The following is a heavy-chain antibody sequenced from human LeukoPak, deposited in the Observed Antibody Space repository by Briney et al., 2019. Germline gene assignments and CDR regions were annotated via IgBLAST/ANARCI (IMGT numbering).Heavy chain of an antibody. D-gene: IGHD3-10*01. J-gene: IGHJ6*03. Sequence: GGSLGLSCAASGFTFNTYGMHWVRQAPGKGLEWLTFIEYDGSNEYYADSVKGRFTISRDNSKNTLYLQMNSLRPEDTAVYYCAKSVYFYYSMDVWGKGTTVTVSS. CDR1: GFTFNTYG. CDR3: AKSVYFYYSMDV. CDR2: IEYDGSNE. V-gene: IGHV3-30*02.